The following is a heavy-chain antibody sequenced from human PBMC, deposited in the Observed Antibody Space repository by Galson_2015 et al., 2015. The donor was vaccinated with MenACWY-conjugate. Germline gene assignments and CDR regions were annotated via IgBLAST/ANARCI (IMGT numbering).Heavy chain of an antibody. J-gene: IGHJ4*02. CDR1: GFTFSSYW. CDR2: IKQDGGEK. V-gene: IGHV3-7*03. Sequence: SLRLSRAPCGFTFSSYWMQWVRQAPGRGLEWVANIKQDGGEKYYVDSVKGRFTISRDNAKNSLYLQMNSLRAEVTAVYYCARKGYGLDYWGQGTLVTVSS. D-gene: IGHD3-16*01. CDR3: ARKGYGLDY.